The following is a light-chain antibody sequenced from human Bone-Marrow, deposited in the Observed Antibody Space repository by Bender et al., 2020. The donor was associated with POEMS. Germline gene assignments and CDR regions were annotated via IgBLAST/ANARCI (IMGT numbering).Light chain of an antibody. CDR1: DLGDKY. V-gene: IGLV3-1*01. Sequence: SYEVTQPPSVSVSPGQTASITCSVDDLGDKYVAWYQQKPGQSPVLVIYQDTKRPSGIPERFSGSNSGNTATLTISGTQAMDEADYYCQAWETYSVIFGGGTKLTVL. CDR2: QDT. CDR3: QAWETYSVI. J-gene: IGLJ2*01.